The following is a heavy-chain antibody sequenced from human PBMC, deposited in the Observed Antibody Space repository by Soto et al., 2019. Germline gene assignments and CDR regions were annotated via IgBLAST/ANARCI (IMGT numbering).Heavy chain of an antibody. CDR3: TRALWFGELFYGMDV. V-gene: IGHV3-15*01. CDR2: ISGTHISGGGSA. D-gene: IGHD3-10*01. Sequence: GGSLRLSCEASGFTFSDHYMSWVRQAPGKGLEWISHISGTHISGGGSAVAYAASVKGRFTISRDDSKSIAYLQMNSLKTEDTAVYYCTRALWFGELFYGMDVWGQGATVTVSS. CDR1: GFTFSDHY. J-gene: IGHJ6*02.